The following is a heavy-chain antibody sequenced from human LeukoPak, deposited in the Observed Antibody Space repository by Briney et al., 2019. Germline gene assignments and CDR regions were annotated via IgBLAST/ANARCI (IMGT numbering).Heavy chain of an antibody. CDR3: ATALSGTTEVGNWFDP. CDR2: IYYSGST. CDR1: GDSISSGDYY. D-gene: IGHD1-1*01. V-gene: IGHV4-30-4*08. Sequence: SQTLSLTCTVSGDSISSGDYYWSWIRQPPGKGLEWIGYIYYSGSTYYNPSLKSRVTISVDTSKNQFSLKLSSVTAADTAVYYCATALSGTTEVGNWFDPWGQGTLVTVSS. J-gene: IGHJ5*02.